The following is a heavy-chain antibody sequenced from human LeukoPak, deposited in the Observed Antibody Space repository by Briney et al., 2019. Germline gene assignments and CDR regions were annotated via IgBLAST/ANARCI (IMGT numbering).Heavy chain of an antibody. CDR2: INHSGST. Sequence: SETLSLTCAVYGGSFSGYYWSWIRQPPGKGLEWIGEINHSGSTNYNPSLKSRVTISVDTSKNQFSLKLSSVTAADTAVYYCARVSLRVGYCSSTSCRAFDYWGQGTLVTVSS. V-gene: IGHV4-34*01. CDR1: GGSFSGYY. D-gene: IGHD2-2*01. J-gene: IGHJ4*02. CDR3: ARVSLRVGYCSSTSCRAFDY.